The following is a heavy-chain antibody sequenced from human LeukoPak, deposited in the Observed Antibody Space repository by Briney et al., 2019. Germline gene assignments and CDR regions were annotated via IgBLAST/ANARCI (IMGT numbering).Heavy chain of an antibody. Sequence: SETLSLTCTVSGGSISSGGYYWSWIRQHPGKGLEWIGYIYYSGSTYYNPSLKSPVTISVDTSKNQFSLKLSSVTAADTAVYYCARAGGPRYWYFDLWGRGTLVTVSS. CDR3: ARAGGPRYWYFDL. D-gene: IGHD1-1*01. V-gene: IGHV4-31*01. CDR2: IYYSGST. J-gene: IGHJ2*01. CDR1: GGSISSGGYY.